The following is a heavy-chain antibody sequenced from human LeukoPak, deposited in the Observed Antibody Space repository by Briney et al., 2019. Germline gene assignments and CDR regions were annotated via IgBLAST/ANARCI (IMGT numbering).Heavy chain of an antibody. CDR2: INAGNGNT. CDR3: ARNWGIDY. Sequence: GASVKVSCKASGYTFTSYGISWVRQAPGQGLEWMGWINAGNGNTKYSQQFQGRVTITRDTSASTAYMELSSLRSEDTAVYYCARNWGIDYWGQGTLVTVSS. CDR1: GYTFTSYG. J-gene: IGHJ4*02. D-gene: IGHD7-27*01. V-gene: IGHV1-3*01.